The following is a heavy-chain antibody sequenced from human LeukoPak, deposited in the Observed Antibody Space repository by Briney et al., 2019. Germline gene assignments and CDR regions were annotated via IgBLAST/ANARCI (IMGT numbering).Heavy chain of an antibody. D-gene: IGHD6-19*01. V-gene: IGHV3-7*01. CDR1: GFTFRDYSDYW. CDR2: IKQDGSEK. Sequence: GGSLRLTCAASGFTFRDYSDYWMSWVRQAPGKGLEWVANIKQDGSEKYYVDSVKGRFTISRDNAKNSLFLQMNSLRAEDTAVYYCARIGSGDFWGQGTLVTVSS. CDR3: ARIGSGDF. J-gene: IGHJ4*02.